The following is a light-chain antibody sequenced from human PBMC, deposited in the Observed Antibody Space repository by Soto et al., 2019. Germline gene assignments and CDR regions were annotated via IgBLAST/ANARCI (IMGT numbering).Light chain of an antibody. Sequence: QSVLTQPPSASGTPGQTVTISCSGSSSNIGSNTVVWYQQLPGKAPKLLIYCYNQRSSGVPDRFSDSKSGTSASLAISGLQAEDEADYYCASWADSLNGDVFGTGTKLTVL. J-gene: IGLJ1*01. CDR1: SSNIGSNT. V-gene: IGLV1-44*01. CDR3: ASWADSLNGDV. CDR2: CYN.